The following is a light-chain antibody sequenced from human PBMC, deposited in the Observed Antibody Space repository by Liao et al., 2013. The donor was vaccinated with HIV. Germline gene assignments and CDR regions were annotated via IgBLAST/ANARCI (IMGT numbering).Light chain of an antibody. V-gene: IGLV3-1*01. J-gene: IGLJ2*01. Sequence: SYELTQPPSVSVSPGQTASITCSGDKLGDKYACWYQQKPGQSPVLVIYQDTKRPSGIPERFSGSDSGNTATLTISGTQAMDEADYYCQAWDSSTGDVGFGGGTKLT. CDR2: QDT. CDR3: QAWDSSTGDVG. CDR1: KLGDKY.